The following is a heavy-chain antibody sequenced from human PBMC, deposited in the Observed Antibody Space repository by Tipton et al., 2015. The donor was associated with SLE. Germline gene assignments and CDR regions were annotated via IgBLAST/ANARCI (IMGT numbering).Heavy chain of an antibody. Sequence: LRLSCAVYGGSFSGYYWSWIRQPPGKGLEWIGEINHSGSTNYNPSLKSRVTISVDTSKNQFSLKLSSVTAADTAVYYCARSAYYYDTSGYYYWGQGTLVTVAS. CDR1: GGSFSGYY. CDR3: ARSAYYYDTSGYYY. V-gene: IGHV4-34*09. CDR2: INHSGST. J-gene: IGHJ4*02. D-gene: IGHD3-22*01.